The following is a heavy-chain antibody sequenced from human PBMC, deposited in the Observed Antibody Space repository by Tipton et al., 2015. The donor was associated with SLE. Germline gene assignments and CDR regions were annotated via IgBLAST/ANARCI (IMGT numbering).Heavy chain of an antibody. CDR3: ARGTYYFDY. CDR2: FHYSGST. J-gene: IGHJ4*02. Sequence: TLSLTCTVSGYSISSDYYWGWIRRTPGKGLEWIGYFHYSGSTNYNPSLRSRVTMSVDTSKSQFSLKLNSITAADTAVYYCARGTYYFDYWGQGTLVTVSS. V-gene: IGHV4-38-2*02. CDR1: GYSISSDYY.